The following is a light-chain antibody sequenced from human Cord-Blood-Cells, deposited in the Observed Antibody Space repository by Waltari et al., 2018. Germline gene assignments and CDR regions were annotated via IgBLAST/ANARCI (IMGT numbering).Light chain of an antibody. CDR2: AAS. J-gene: IGKJ1*01. V-gene: IGKV1-8*01. Sequence: AIRMTQSPSSLSASTGDRVTITCRASQGISSYLAWYQQKPGKAPKLLIYAASTLQSGVPSRFSGKGSGTDFTLTNSCLQSEDFATYYCQQYYSYPWPFGQGTKVEIK. CDR3: QQYYSYPWP. CDR1: QGISSY.